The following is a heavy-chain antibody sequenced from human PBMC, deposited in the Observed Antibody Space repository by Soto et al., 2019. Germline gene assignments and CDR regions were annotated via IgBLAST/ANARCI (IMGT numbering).Heavy chain of an antibody. CDR1: GFSFSSYG. V-gene: IGHV3-33*01. CDR2: IWYDGSNK. D-gene: IGHD3-10*01. CDR3: ARDGSGDRHAFDI. J-gene: IGHJ3*02. Sequence: QVQLVESGGGVVQSGRSLRLSCAASGFSFSSYGMHWVLQAPGKGLEWVAVIWYDGSNKYYADSVKGRFTISSDNSKNTLYLLMNSLRAEDTAVYYCARDGSGDRHAFDIWGQGTMVTVSS.